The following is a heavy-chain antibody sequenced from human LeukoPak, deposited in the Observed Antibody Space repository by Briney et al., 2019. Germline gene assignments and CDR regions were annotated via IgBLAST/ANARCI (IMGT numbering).Heavy chain of an antibody. CDR2: ISYDGSNK. V-gene: IGHV3-30-3*01. Sequence: GGSLRLSCAASGFTFSSYAMHWVRQAPGKGLEWVAVISYDGSNKYYADSVKGRFTISRDNAKNSLYLQMNSLRAEDTAVYYCARDLGYSSGWPFDYWGQGTRVTVSS. CDR3: ARDLGYSSGWPFDY. CDR1: GFTFSSYA. D-gene: IGHD6-19*01. J-gene: IGHJ4*02.